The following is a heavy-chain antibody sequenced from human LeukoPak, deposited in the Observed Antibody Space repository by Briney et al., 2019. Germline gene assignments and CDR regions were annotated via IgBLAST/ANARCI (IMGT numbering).Heavy chain of an antibody. CDR2: IRYDGSNR. V-gene: IGHV3-30*02. J-gene: IGHJ4*02. CDR1: GFTFSSYG. Sequence: GGSLRLSCAASGFTFSSYGMHWVRQAPGQGLGWVAFIRYDGSNRYYADSVKGRFTISRDNSKNTLYLQTNSLRAEDTAVYDCAKEHCSGGSCYFHYFDYWGQGTPVTVSS. D-gene: IGHD2-15*01. CDR3: AKEHCSGGSCYFHYFDY.